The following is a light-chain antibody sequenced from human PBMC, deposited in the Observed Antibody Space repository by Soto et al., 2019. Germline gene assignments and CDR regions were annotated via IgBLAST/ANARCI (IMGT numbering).Light chain of an antibody. CDR3: QHYGHPRWT. CDR2: SIF. Sequence: EMVLTQCPGTLSLSPGERATLHCRASQIGNTNYLAWYQQRPGQPPRLLIYSIFTRANGTPDRFSGSGSGTDFTLTISRLAPEDSALYYCQHYGHPRWTFGPGTRVEIK. V-gene: IGKV3-20*01. CDR1: QIGNTNY. J-gene: IGKJ1*01.